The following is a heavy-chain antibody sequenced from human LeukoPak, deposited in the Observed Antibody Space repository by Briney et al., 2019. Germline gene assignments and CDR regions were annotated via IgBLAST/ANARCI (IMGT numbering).Heavy chain of an antibody. J-gene: IGHJ5*02. CDR1: GGSISSYY. V-gene: IGHV4-59*08. CDR3: ARTDPITGYSSSWYWFDP. Sequence: SETLSLTCTVSGGSISSYYWSWIRQPPGKGLEWIGYIYYSGSTNYSPSLKSRVTISVDTSKNQFSLKLSSVTAADTAVYYCARTDPITGYSSSWYWFDPWGQGTLVTVSS. CDR2: IYYSGST. D-gene: IGHD6-13*01.